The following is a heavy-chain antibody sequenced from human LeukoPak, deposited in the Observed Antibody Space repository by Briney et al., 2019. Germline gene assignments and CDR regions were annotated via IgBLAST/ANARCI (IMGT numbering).Heavy chain of an antibody. V-gene: IGHV3-48*01. CDR1: GFTFSSYS. CDR3: APFSAVTHYYFDY. J-gene: IGHJ4*02. CDR2: ISTTSGTI. D-gene: IGHD6-13*01. Sequence: GGSLRLSCAASGFTFSSYSMNWVRQAPGKGLEWVSYISTTSGTIYYADSVKGRFTISRDNAQNSLFLQMNSLGAEDTAVYYCAPFSAVTHYYFDYWGQGTLVTVSS.